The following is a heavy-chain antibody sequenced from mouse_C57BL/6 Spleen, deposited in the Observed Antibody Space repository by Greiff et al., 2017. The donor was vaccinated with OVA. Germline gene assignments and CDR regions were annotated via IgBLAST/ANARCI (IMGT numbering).Heavy chain of an antibody. V-gene: IGHV14-4*01. Sequence: DVQLVESGAELVRPGASVKLSCTASGFNIKDDYMHWVKQRPEQGLEWIGWIDPENGDTEYASKFQGKATITADTSSNTAYLQLSSLTSEDTAVYYCTTADYYGSSYIYWGQGTLVTVSA. CDR3: TTADYYGSSYIY. CDR2: IDPENGDT. J-gene: IGHJ3*01. CDR1: GFNIKDDY. D-gene: IGHD1-1*01.